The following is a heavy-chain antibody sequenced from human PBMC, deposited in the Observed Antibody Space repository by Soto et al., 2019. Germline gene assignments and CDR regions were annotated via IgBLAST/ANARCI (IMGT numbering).Heavy chain of an antibody. J-gene: IGHJ1*01. CDR3: ARASGDYGLSEYFQH. CDR2: ISTYNGNT. V-gene: IGHV1-18*01. D-gene: IGHD4-17*01. Sequence: QVQLVQSGGEVKKPGASVKVSCKASGYTFTSYGISWVQQAPGQGLEWMGWISTYNGNTNYAQKVQGRVTMTTDTSTSTAYMELRSLRSDDTAVYYCARASGDYGLSEYFQHWGQGTLVTVSS. CDR1: GYTFTSYG.